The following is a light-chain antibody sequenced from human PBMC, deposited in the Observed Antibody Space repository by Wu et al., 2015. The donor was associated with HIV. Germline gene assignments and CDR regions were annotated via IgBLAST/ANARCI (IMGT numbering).Light chain of an antibody. CDR2: AAS. CDR1: QSIDSY. J-gene: IGKJ5*01. Sequence: DIQMTQSPSSLSASVGGSVTITCRASQSIDSYLNWYQQKPGKPPNLLIYAASTLQTGVPSRFSGSGSGTDFTLTITRLEPEDFAMYYCQQYGSSPITFGQGTRLEIK. CDR3: QQYGSSPIT. V-gene: IGKV1-39*01.